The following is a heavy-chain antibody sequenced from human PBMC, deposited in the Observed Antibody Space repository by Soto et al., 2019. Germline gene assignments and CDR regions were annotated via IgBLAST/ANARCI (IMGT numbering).Heavy chain of an antibody. J-gene: IGHJ2*01. Sequence: EVQLVESGGGLVQPGGSLRLSCAASGFSFSNYAMEWVRQAPGKGLEWVSYISGSSSNIRYADSVKGRFTISRDNAKSSVYMQMKRLRAGDTAVYYCAIDPSRGSDWGRYLDLCCRGTLVTVAS. CDR1: GFSFSNYA. D-gene: IGHD1-26*01. V-gene: IGHV3-48*01. CDR2: ISGSSSNI. CDR3: AIDPSRGSDWGRYLDL.